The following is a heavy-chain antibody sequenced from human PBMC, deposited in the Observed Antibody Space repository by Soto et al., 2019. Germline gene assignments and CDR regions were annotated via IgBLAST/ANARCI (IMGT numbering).Heavy chain of an antibody. CDR3: ARDRAYCGGDCYSPSSY. J-gene: IGHJ4*02. D-gene: IGHD2-21*02. CDR1: GYTFTSYG. Sequence: GASVKVSCKASGYTFTSYGISWVRQAPGQGLEWMGWISAYNGNTNYAQKLQGRVTMTTDTSTSTAYMELRSLRSDDTAVHYCARDRAYCGGDCYSPSSYWGQGTLVTVSS. CDR2: ISAYNGNT. V-gene: IGHV1-18*04.